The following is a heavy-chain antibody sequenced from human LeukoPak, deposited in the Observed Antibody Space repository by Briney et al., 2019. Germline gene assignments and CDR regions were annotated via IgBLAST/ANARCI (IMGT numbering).Heavy chain of an antibody. CDR1: GGSFSGYY. D-gene: IGHD3-10*01. V-gene: IGHV4-39*01. J-gene: IGHJ5*01. CDR3: ARQPKSCTPGVFITGKACWFDS. CDR2: IYYSGIT. Sequence: SETLSLTCAVHGGSFSGYYWAWIRQPPGKGLEWIGSIYYSGITYYNPSLKSPVTISVDTANNQFSLRLTSVHAADTAVYYCARQPKSCTPGVFITGKACWFDSWGQGTLVTVSS.